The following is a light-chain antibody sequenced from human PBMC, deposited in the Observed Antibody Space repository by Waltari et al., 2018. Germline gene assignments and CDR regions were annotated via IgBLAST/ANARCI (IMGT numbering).Light chain of an antibody. CDR2: DVF. Sequence: QSALTQPASVSGSPGQSITISCTGTSSDVGFYNYVSWYQQYPGKSPKLIIYDVFHRPSGVSNRFSGSKSGNTASLTISGLQTEDEGDYYCNSYTGSSSWVFGGGTKLTVL. J-gene: IGLJ3*02. CDR1: SSDVGFYNY. CDR3: NSYTGSSSWV. V-gene: IGLV2-14*03.